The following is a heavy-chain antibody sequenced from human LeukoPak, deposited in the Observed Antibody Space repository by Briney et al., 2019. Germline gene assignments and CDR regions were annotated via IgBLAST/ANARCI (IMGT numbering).Heavy chain of an antibody. CDR1: GFIVSSSY. CDR2: IHSGGNT. Sequence: PGGSLRPSCAASGFIVSSSYMSWVRQAPGEGLEWVSIIHSGGNTYYADSVKGRFTISRDNSKNTMSLQMSSLRAEDAAVYYCVSHSDTLTSYSFDYWGQGTLVTVSS. CDR3: VSHSDTLTSYSFDY. D-gene: IGHD3-9*01. V-gene: IGHV3-53*01. J-gene: IGHJ4*02.